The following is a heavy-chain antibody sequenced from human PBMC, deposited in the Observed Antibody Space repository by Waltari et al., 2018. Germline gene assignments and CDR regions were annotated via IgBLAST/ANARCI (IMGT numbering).Heavy chain of an antibody. V-gene: IGHV3-23*01. CDR1: GFTFSNYP. Sequence: EVQLLESGGGLVQPGGSLRLSCAASGFTFSNYPVSWVRQAPGKGRGWVSAIGGSGGTTYFADSVKGRFTISRDNSKDTLYLQMNSLRAEDTAVYYCAKLPTATSFLDYWGQGTLVTVSS. CDR2: IGGSGGTT. D-gene: IGHD1-1*01. CDR3: AKLPTATSFLDY. J-gene: IGHJ4*02.